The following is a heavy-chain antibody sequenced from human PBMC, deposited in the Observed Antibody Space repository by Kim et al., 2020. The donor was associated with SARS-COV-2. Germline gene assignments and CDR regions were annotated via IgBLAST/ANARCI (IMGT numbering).Heavy chain of an antibody. J-gene: IGHJ4*02. Sequence: GGSLRLSCVASGFTFSNYAMHWVRQAPGKGLQWVAVISYDGRNEYYAASVKGRFTISRDNSKDTVYLQMNSLRPDDTAVYYCARENYDSSGYYYEDYDYWGQGTLVTVSS. CDR1: GFTFSNYA. CDR2: ISYDGRNE. V-gene: IGHV3-30*04. D-gene: IGHD3-22*01. CDR3: ARENYDSSGYYYEDYDY.